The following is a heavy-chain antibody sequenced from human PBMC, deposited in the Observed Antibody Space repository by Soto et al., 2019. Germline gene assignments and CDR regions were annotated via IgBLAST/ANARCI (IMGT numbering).Heavy chain of an antibody. D-gene: IGHD3-22*01. CDR3: AKWHTYYYDSRGFSGFDC. V-gene: IGHV3-23*01. Sequence: EVQLLESGGGLVQPGGSLRLSCAASGLTFRNYAMTWVRQAPGKGLEWVSAMSGGAETTYYADSVKGRFTISRDNSKNTLYLQMNSLRAEDTAAYYCAKWHTYYYDSRGFSGFDCWGRGTLVTVSS. J-gene: IGHJ4*02. CDR1: GLTFRNYA. CDR2: MSGGAETT.